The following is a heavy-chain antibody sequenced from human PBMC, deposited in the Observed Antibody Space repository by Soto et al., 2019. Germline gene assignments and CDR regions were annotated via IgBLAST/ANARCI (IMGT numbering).Heavy chain of an antibody. CDR1: GFTFSSYA. V-gene: IGHV3-64*01. CDR2: ISSNGGST. CDR3: ARDYCSGGSCYLGLNAFDI. Sequence: PGGSLRLSCAASGFTFSSYAMHWVCQAPGKGLEYVSAISSNGGSTYYANSVKGRFTISRDNSKNTLYLQMGSLRAEDMAVYYCARDYCSGGSCYLGLNAFDIWGQGTMVTVSS. D-gene: IGHD2-15*01. J-gene: IGHJ3*02.